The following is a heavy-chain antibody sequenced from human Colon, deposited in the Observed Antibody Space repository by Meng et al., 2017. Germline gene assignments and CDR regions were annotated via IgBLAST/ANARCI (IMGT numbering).Heavy chain of an antibody. Sequence: GQRQESGQGLVRPSETLSPTCTVSGGSVSSGSYYWSWIRQPPGKGLEWIGYIYYSGSTNYNPSLKSRVTISVDTSKNQFSLKLSSVTAADTAVYYCARGMTNGITFGGVIVNWGQGTLVTASS. D-gene: IGHD3-16*02. V-gene: IGHV4-61*01. J-gene: IGHJ4*02. CDR3: ARGMTNGITFGGVIVN. CDR2: IYYSGST. CDR1: GGSVSSGSYY.